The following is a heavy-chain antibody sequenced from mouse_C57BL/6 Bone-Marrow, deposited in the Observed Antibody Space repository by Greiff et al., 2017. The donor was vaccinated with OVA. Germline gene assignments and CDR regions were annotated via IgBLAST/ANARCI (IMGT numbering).Heavy chain of an antibody. CDR1: GFTFSDYY. CDR3: ARQLRLLSYAMDY. V-gene: IGHV5-12*01. CDR2: ISNGGGST. J-gene: IGHJ4*01. Sequence: EVHLVESGGGLVQPGGSLKLSCAASGFTFSDYYMYWVRQTPEKRLEWVAYISNGGGSTYYPDTVKGRFTISRDNAKNTLYLQMSRLKSEDTAMYYCARQLRLLSYAMDYWGQGTSVTVSS. D-gene: IGHD3-2*02.